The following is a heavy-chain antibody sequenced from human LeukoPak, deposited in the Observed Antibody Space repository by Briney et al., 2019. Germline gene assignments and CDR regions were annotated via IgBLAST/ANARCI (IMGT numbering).Heavy chain of an antibody. CDR3: AIPTTVIEYSSSATGAEYFQH. Sequence: PSETLSLTCTVSGGSISSSSYYWGWIRQPPGKGLEWIGSIYYSGSTYYNPSLKSRVTISVDTSKNQFSLKLSSVTAADTAVYCCAIPTTVIEYSSSATGAEYFQHWGQGTLVTVSS. CDR1: GGSISSSSYY. J-gene: IGHJ1*01. D-gene: IGHD6-6*01. V-gene: IGHV4-39*01. CDR2: IYYSGST.